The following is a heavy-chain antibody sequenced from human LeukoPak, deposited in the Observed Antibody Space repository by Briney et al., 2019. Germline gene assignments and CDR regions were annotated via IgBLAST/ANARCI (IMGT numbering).Heavy chain of an antibody. Sequence: PGGSLRLTCAASGFTFSNYGMHWVRQAPGKGLEWVAFIRFDGTNKFYADSVKGRFTISRDNSQNTVFLQMNNLRVEDTAVYHCARVQFQWFDPWGQGTLVTVSS. CDR3: ARVQFQWFDP. CDR2: IRFDGTNK. D-gene: IGHD6-19*01. V-gene: IGHV3-30*02. CDR1: GFTFSNYG. J-gene: IGHJ5*02.